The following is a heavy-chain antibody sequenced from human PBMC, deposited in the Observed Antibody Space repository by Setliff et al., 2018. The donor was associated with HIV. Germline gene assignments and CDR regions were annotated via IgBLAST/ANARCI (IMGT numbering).Heavy chain of an antibody. J-gene: IGHJ4*02. D-gene: IGHD6-13*01. CDR3: ARALRSNKSWYEFDY. CDR1: GFSFSNDA. Sequence: PGGSLRLSCAGSGFSFSNDAMNWVRQAPGRGLEWVSVINGGGDIAYYAQSVKGRFTISKDNSKNIVYLQMNSLRAEDTATYYCARALRSNKSWYEFDYWGQGTLVTVSS. CDR2: INGGGDIA. V-gene: IGHV3-23*01.